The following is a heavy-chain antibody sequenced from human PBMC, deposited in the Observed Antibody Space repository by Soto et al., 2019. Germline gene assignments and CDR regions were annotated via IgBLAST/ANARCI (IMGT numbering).Heavy chain of an antibody. CDR3: AHSAYCSGGGCQAYY. Sequence: SGPTLVNPTQTLTLTCTFSGFSLTSTGVGVGWIRQPPGKALEWLALIFWDDDKRYTPSLKSRLTITKDTSKNQVVLTMTNMDPVDTATYYCAHSAYCSGGGCQAYYWGQGTLVTVSS. CDR2: IFWDDDK. D-gene: IGHD2-15*01. CDR1: GFSLTSTGVG. J-gene: IGHJ4*02. V-gene: IGHV2-5*02.